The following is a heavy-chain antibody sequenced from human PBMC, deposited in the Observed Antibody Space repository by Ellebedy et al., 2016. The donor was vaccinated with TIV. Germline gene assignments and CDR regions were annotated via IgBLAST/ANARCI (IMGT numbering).Heavy chain of an antibody. CDR2: ISAYNGNT. D-gene: IGHD6-13*01. V-gene: IGHV1-18*01. CDR3: ARTVWGQQLANYMDV. Sequence: ASVKVSCXASGYTFTSYGISWVRQAPGQGLEWMGWISAYNGNTNYAQKLQGRVTMTTDTSTSTAYMELRSLRSDDTAVYYCARTVWGQQLANYMDVWGKGTTVTVSS. J-gene: IGHJ6*03. CDR1: GYTFTSYG.